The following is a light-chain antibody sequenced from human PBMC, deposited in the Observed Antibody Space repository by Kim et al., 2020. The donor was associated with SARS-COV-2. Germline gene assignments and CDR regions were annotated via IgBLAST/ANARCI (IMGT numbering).Light chain of an antibody. J-gene: IGKJ5*01. CDR1: QSVRSN. Sequence: EIVMTQSPATLSVSPGERATLSCRASQSVRSNLAWYQQKPGQAPRLLIYGASTRATGIPDRFSGSGSGTEFTLTISSLQSEDFAVYYCQQYNSWPPITFGQGTRLEIK. CDR3: QQYNSWPPIT. CDR2: GAS. V-gene: IGKV3-15*01.